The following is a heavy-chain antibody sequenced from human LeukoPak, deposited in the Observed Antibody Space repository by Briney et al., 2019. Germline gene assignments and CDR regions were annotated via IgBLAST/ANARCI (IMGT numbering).Heavy chain of an antibody. D-gene: IGHD3-10*01. Sequence: SQTLSLTCAVSGASISSGGYSWTWFRQPPGTGLEWIGNIYYSGSTNYNPSLKSRVTMSVDRSKNQFSLNLSSVTAADTAVYYCARAKEITMVRGLIIPFYFNYWGQGTLVTVSS. V-gene: IGHV4-30-2*01. CDR3: ARAKEITMVRGLIIPFYFNY. J-gene: IGHJ4*02. CDR1: GASISSGGYS. CDR2: IYYSGST.